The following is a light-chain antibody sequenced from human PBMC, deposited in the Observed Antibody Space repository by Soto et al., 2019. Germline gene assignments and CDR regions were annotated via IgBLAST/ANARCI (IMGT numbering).Light chain of an antibody. V-gene: IGKV1-39*01. CDR1: QTIDTY. Sequence: DIQMTQSPSSLSASVGDRVTITCRASQTIDTYLNWCQQNPGKAPKLLIYAASTLQNGAPSRFSGSGSGTDFTLTISSLQPEDFATYYCQQSTGIPYTFGQGTKLEIK. CDR2: AAS. J-gene: IGKJ2*01. CDR3: QQSTGIPYT.